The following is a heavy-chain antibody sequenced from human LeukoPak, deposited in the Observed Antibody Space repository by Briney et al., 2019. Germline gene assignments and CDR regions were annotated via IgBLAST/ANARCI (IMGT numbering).Heavy chain of an antibody. CDR3: AKVLKSYWVQDLDY. J-gene: IGHJ4*02. V-gene: IGHV3-23*01. Sequence: GGSLRLSCAASGFTFSYYAMTWVRQAPGKGLEWVSTLTGSGDTTDYAASVKGRFTISRDNSKNTLFLQMDNLRADDTAVYYCAKVLKSYWVQDLDYWGQGTLVMVSS. CDR2: LTGSGDTT. CDR1: GFTFSYYA. D-gene: IGHD3-10*01.